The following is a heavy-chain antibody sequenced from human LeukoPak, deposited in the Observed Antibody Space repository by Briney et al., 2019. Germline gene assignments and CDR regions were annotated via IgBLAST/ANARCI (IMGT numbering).Heavy chain of an antibody. CDR1: GASISNYY. Sequence: SETLSLTCTVSGASISNYYWSWIRQPPGKGLEWIGYIYHSGSTNHNPSLKSRVTISVDTSKNQFSLKLSSVTAADTAVYYCARGSQWLWAFDIWGQGTMVTVSS. D-gene: IGHD6-19*01. CDR2: IYHSGST. J-gene: IGHJ3*02. V-gene: IGHV4-59*12. CDR3: ARGSQWLWAFDI.